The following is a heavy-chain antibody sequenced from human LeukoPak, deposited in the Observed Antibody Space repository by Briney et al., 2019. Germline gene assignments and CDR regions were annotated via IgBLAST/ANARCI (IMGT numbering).Heavy chain of an antibody. Sequence: GGSPRLSCAASGFTFNSFAMSWVRQAPGKGLEWVSGISASGSTPYYTDSVKGRFTISRDNSKNTLYLQMNSLRAEDTAVYYCAKDKLGATVFWDYWGQGTLVTVSS. CDR2: ISASGSTP. CDR3: AKDKLGATVFWDY. J-gene: IGHJ4*02. V-gene: IGHV3-23*01. CDR1: GFTFNSFA. D-gene: IGHD1-26*01.